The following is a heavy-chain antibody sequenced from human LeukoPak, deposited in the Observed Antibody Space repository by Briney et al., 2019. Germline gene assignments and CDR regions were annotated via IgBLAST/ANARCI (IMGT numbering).Heavy chain of an antibody. Sequence: PSETLSLTCTVSNGSISTYYWSWIRQFPGRGLEWIGNIYYSGSTNYNPSLKSRVTISVDTSKNHFSLRLTSVTAADTAVYYCARDFGELADYWGQGTLVTVSS. V-gene: IGHV4-59*01. CDR2: IYYSGST. J-gene: IGHJ4*02. CDR3: ARDFGELADY. CDR1: NGSISTYY. D-gene: IGHD3-10*01.